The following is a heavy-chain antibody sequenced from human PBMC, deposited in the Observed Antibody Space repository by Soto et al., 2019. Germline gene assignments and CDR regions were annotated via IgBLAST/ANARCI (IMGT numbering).Heavy chain of an antibody. CDR2: IYYSGST. D-gene: IGHD2-2*01. Sequence: SETLSLTCTVSGGSISSGDYYWSWIRQPPGKGLEWIGYIYYSGSTYYNPSLKSRVTISVDTSKNQFSLKLSSVTAADTAVYYCAREGLRDIVVVPDTWGQGTLVTVSS. CDR1: GGSISSGDYY. J-gene: IGHJ4*02. CDR3: AREGLRDIVVVPDT. V-gene: IGHV4-30-4*01.